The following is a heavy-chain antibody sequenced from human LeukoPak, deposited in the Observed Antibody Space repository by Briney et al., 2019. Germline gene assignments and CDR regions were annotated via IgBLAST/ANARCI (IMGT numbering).Heavy chain of an antibody. D-gene: IGHD2-8*01. CDR2: INPSGGNT. Sequence: GASVKVSCKASGYTFTSYYMHWVRQAPGQGLEWMGIINPSGGNTNYAQKLQGRVTMTTDTSTSTAYMELRSLRSDDTAVYYCARDTCTNGVCLGAFDYWGQGTLVTVSS. CDR3: ARDTCTNGVCLGAFDY. J-gene: IGHJ4*02. CDR1: GYTFTSYY. V-gene: IGHV1-46*01.